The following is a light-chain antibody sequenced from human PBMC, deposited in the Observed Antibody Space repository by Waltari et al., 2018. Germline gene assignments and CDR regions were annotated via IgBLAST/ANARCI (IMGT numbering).Light chain of an antibody. V-gene: IGKV1-39*01. CDR2: ETS. CDR3: QPNYDTPRT. J-gene: IGKJ2*02. Sequence: QMTQPPSSLSASVGDRVTITCRASQTIDYLSWYQHKPGEAPKLLIYETSTLQSGVPTRFSGSKFGTTFILTISSLQPEDFATYFCQPNYDTPRTFGQGTKVDIK. CDR1: QTIDY.